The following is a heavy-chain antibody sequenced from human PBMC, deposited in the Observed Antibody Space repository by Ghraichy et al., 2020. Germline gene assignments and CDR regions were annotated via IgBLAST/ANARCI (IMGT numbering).Heavy chain of an antibody. Sequence: GESLNISCAASGFTFNNYWMHWVRQAPGKGLVWVSSIKSDGSTTDYADYVKGRFTISRDNAKNTLYLQMNSMRVEDTAVYYCARDVFCGDTNCFTGSWFDAWGQGTPVTVSS. V-gene: IGHV3-74*01. CDR1: GFTFNNYW. CDR2: IKSDGSTT. CDR3: ARDVFCGDTNCFTGSWFDA. D-gene: IGHD2-21*01. J-gene: IGHJ5*02.